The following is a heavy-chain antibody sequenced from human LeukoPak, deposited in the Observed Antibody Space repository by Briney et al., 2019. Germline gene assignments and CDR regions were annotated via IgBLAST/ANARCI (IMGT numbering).Heavy chain of an antibody. J-gene: IGHJ5*02. CDR2: INHSGST. CDR3: ARHWGLNWFDP. D-gene: IGHD3-16*01. V-gene: IGHV4-34*01. CDR1: GGSFSGYY. Sequence: SETLSLTCAVYGGSFSGYYWSWIRQPPGKGLEWIGEINHSGSTNYNPPLKSRVTISVDTSKNEFSLKLSSVTAADTAVYYCARHWGLNWFDPWGQGTLVTVSS.